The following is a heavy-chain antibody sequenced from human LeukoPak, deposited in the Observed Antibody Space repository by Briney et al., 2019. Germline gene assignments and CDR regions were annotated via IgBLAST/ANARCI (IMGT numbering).Heavy chain of an antibody. CDR1: GFTFSTYA. CDR3: ARDPSGGGWYFDL. J-gene: IGHJ2*01. D-gene: IGHD3-16*01. Sequence: GGSLRLSFAASGFTFSTYAMSWVRQAPGKGLEWVSSISGRGDITFYSDSMKGRFTISRDNSKNTLYLKMNSLRAEDTAVYYCARDPSGGGWYFDLWGCGTLVTVSS. CDR2: ISGRGDIT. V-gene: IGHV3-23*01.